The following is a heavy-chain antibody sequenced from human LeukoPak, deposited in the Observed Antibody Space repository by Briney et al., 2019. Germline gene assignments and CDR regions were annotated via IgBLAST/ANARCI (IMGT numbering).Heavy chain of an antibody. V-gene: IGHV3-23*01. CDR3: ARVGCSSTSCLQVDAFDI. D-gene: IGHD2-2*01. J-gene: IGHJ3*02. CDR2: ISGSGGST. Sequence: GGSLRLSCAASGFTFSSYAMSWVRQAPGKGLEWVSAISGSGGSTYYADSVKGRFTISRDNAKNSLYLQMNSLRAEDTAVYYCARVGCSSTSCLQVDAFDIWGQGTMLTVSS. CDR1: GFTFSSYA.